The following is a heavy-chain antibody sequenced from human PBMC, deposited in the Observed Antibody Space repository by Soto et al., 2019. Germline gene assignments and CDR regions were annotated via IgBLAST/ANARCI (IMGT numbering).Heavy chain of an antibody. V-gene: IGHV3-53*01. CDR3: ASITMRDAFDI. D-gene: IGHD3-22*01. J-gene: IGHJ3*02. CDR1: GFTVSSNY. CDR2: IYSGGST. Sequence: PGGSLRLSCAASGFTVSSNYMSWVRQAPGKGLEWVSVIYSGGSTYYADSVKGRFTISRDNSKNTLYLQMNSLRAEDTAVYYCASITMRDAFDIWGQGTMATVSS.